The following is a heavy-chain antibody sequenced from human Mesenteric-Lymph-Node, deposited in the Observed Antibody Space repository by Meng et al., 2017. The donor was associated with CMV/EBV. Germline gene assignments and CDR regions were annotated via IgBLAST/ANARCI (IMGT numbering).Heavy chain of an antibody. D-gene: IGHD1-26*01. CDR1: DYISSGSYC. J-gene: IGHJ4*02. V-gene: IGHV4-61*01. CDR3: ARDTMGASRPYFFDY. CDR2: IYYSGTT. Sequence: DYISSGSYCWTWIRQPPGKGLEWIGYIYYSGTTNYNPSLKSRVTISVDTSNNQFSLKLASVTAADTALYFCARDTMGASRPYFFDYWGQGILVTVSS.